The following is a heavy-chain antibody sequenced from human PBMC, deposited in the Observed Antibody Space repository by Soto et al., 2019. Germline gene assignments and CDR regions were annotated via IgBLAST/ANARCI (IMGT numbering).Heavy chain of an antibody. CDR2: IYYSGST. CDR3: ATSYGDYGANYFDY. Sequence: SETLSLTCTFSGFSISSGGYYLSWIRQHPGKGLEWIGYIYYSGSTYYDPSLKSRVTISVDTSKNQFSLKLSSVTAADTAVYYCATSYGDYGANYFDYWGQGTLVTVSS. J-gene: IGHJ4*02. D-gene: IGHD4-17*01. CDR1: GFSISSGGYY. V-gene: IGHV4-31*03.